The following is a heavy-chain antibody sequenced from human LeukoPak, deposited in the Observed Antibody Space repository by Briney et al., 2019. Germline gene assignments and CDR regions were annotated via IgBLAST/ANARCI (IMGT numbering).Heavy chain of an antibody. CDR3: ASGAWATRLNS. V-gene: IGHV4-34*12. CDR2: IFDGKTI. CDR1: GESLNYYY. D-gene: IGHD5-24*01. J-gene: IGHJ4*02. Sequence: PSETLSLTCTVYGESLNYYYWSWIRQSPGKGLEWIGDIFDGKTINYNPSLKSRVTISAATSSQQFSLNLKSVTAADTAVYFCASGAWATRLNSWAQGALVIVSS.